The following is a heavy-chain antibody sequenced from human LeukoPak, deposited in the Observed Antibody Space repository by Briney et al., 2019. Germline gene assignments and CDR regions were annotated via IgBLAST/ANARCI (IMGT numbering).Heavy chain of an antibody. CDR3: ARAPYDISTGYSPYYFDY. D-gene: IGHD3-9*01. Sequence: PRGSLTVSCAASGFTLSSYNMNWVRQAPGKGLEWVSSISSSSTYIYYADSVKGLFTISRDNAKNSLYLQMNSLRAEDTAVYYCARAPYDISTGYSPYYFDYWGPGSLGSVSS. V-gene: IGHV3-21*06. CDR1: GFTLSSYN. J-gene: IGHJ4*02. CDR2: ISSSSTYI.